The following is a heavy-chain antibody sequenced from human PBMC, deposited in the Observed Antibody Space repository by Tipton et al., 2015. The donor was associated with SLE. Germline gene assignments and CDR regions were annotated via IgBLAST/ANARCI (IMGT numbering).Heavy chain of an antibody. CDR1: GGSLSDYF. CDR2: IKPGEVT. D-gene: IGHD4-17*01. J-gene: IGHJ5*02. V-gene: IGHV4-34*01. Sequence: TLSLTCAVYGGSLSDYFWSWIRQPPGKGLEWIGEIKPGEVTNYNPSLKSRVTISVDTSNNQFSLKLNSVTAADTAVYYCARGRDYGGWFDPWGQGTLVTVSS. CDR3: ARGRDYGGWFDP.